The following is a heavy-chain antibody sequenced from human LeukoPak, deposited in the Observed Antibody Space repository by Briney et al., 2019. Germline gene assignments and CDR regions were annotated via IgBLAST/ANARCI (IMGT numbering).Heavy chain of an antibody. Sequence: GGSLRLSCAASGFTFSSYAMSWVRQAPGKGLEWVSAISGSGGSTYYADSVKGRFTISRDNSKNTLCLQMNSLRAEDTAVYYCAKDRKLYCSSTSCYKEPYWGQGTLVTVSS. CDR2: ISGSGGST. CDR1: GFTFSSYA. V-gene: IGHV3-23*01. CDR3: AKDRKLYCSSTSCYKEPY. J-gene: IGHJ4*02. D-gene: IGHD2-2*02.